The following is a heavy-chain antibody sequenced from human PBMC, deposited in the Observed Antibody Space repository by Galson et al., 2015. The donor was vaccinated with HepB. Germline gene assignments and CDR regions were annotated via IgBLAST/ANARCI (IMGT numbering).Heavy chain of an antibody. CDR1: GFTFSSYA. Sequence: SLRLSCAASGFTFSSYAMSWVRQAPGKGLEWVSAISGSGGSTYYADSVKGRFTISRDNSKNTLYLQMNSLRAEDTAVYYCAKDQYRSQSIVGATYFDYWGQGTLVTVSS. D-gene: IGHD1-26*01. J-gene: IGHJ4*02. CDR3: AKDQYRSQSIVGATYFDY. V-gene: IGHV3-23*01. CDR2: ISGSGGST.